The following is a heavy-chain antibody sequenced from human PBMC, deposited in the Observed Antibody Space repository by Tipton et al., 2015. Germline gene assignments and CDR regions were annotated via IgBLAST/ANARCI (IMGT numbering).Heavy chain of an antibody. J-gene: IGHJ3*02. CDR3: ARQTTLEFYDSAGYYFRGDAFDI. D-gene: IGHD3-22*01. CDR2: TFYSGST. V-gene: IGHV4-61*01. CDR1: GASVTSGSFQ. Sequence: TLSLTCNVSGASVTSGSFQWTWIRQPPGKRLEWIGYTFYSGSTNYNPSLKSRITISIDTSKNRFSLKLRSVTAADTAVFFCARQTTLEFYDSAGYYFRGDAFDIWGQGTMVTVSS.